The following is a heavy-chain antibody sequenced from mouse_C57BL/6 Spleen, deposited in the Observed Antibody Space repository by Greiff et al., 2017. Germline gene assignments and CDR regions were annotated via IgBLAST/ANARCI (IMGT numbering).Heavy chain of an antibody. CDR1: GYTFTSYW. J-gene: IGHJ3*01. Sequence: QVQLQQPGAELVKPGASVKMSCKASGYTFTSYWITWVKQRPGQGLEWIGDIYPGSGSTNYNEKFKSKATLTVDTSSSTAYMQLSSLTSEDSAVYYCSRDGYSTAGFAYWGQGTLVTVSA. CDR3: SRDGYSTAGFAY. D-gene: IGHD2-3*01. V-gene: IGHV1-55*01. CDR2: IYPGSGST.